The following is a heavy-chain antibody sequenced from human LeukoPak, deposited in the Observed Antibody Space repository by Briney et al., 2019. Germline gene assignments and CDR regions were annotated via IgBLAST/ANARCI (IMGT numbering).Heavy chain of an antibody. Sequence: PGRSLRLSCAASGFTFSTSAMHWVRQAPGKGLEWVAVISNDGSSKYYADSAKGRFTISRDDSKNTLYLQMNGLRAEDTAVYYCASDLSAGFWGQGTLVTVSS. CDR1: GFTFSTSA. V-gene: IGHV3-30*01. CDR2: ISNDGSSK. CDR3: ASDLSAGF. J-gene: IGHJ4*02.